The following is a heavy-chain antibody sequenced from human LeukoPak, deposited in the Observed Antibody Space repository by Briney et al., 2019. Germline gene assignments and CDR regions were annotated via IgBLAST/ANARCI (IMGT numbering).Heavy chain of an antibody. V-gene: IGHV3-23*01. J-gene: IGHJ4*02. CDR1: GFSFSSHA. D-gene: IGHD3-9*01. CDR3: AKGGAYDLLTGSDFDH. Sequence: PGGCLRLSCAASGFSFSSHAMSWVRQAPGKGLEWVSSISGSGGSSAYADSVKGRFTISRDSSKNTLYLQMNSLRAEDAAVHYCAKGGAYDLLTGSDFDHWGQGTLVTVSS. CDR2: ISGSGGSS.